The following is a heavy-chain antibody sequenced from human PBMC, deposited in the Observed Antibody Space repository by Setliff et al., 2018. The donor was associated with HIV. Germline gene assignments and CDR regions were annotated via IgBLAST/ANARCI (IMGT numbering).Heavy chain of an antibody. V-gene: IGHV1-8*02. CDR1: GDTFTSYD. CDR2: MNPYSGNT. CDR3: ARVGSYWTQFDY. Sequence: ASVKVSCKTSGDTFTSYDINRVRQAAGHGHEWMGWMNPYSGNTGYAQKFQGRVSMTRNTSISTAYMEVSSLRSEDTAVYYCARVGSYWTQFDYWGQGTLVTVSS. J-gene: IGHJ4*01. D-gene: IGHD2-15*01.